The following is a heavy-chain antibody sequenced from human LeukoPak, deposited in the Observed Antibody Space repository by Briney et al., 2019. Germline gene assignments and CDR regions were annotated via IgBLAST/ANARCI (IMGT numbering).Heavy chain of an antibody. CDR1: GGSFSGYY. J-gene: IGHJ4*02. CDR3: ARAGGYRPAAADLDY. CDR2: INHSGSS. D-gene: IGHD6-13*01. V-gene: IGHV4-34*01. Sequence: KPSETLSLSCAVYGGSFSGYYWSWIRQTPGKGLEWIGEINHSGSSNYNPSLKSRVTISVDTSKNQFSLKLSSVTAADTAVYYCARAGGYRPAAADLDYWGQGILVTVSS.